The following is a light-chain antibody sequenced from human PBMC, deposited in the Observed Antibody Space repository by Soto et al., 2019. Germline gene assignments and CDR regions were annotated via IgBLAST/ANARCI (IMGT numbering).Light chain of an antibody. J-gene: IGLJ3*02. CDR3: ISYIPSTTTHWV. Sequence: QSALTQPASVSGSPGQSITISCTGTNSDVGGYDRVSWYQHHPGKAPKLLIFEVYNRPSGISDRFSGSKSGDTASLPISGLQAEDEADYSCISYIPSTTTHWVFGGGTKLTVL. CDR1: NSDVGGYDR. V-gene: IGLV2-14*01. CDR2: EVY.